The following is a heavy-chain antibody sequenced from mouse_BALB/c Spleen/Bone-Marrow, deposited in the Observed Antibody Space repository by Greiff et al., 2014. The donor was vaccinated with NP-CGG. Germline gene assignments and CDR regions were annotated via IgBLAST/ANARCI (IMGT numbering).Heavy chain of an antibody. Sequence: EVQLQQSGPGLVKPSQSLSLTCTVPGYSITSDYAWNWIRQFPGNKLEWMGYISYRGSTSYNPSLKSRISITRDTSKNQFFLQLNSVTTEDTATYYCASPSWFAYWGQGTLVTVSA. CDR3: ASPSWFAY. V-gene: IGHV3-2*02. CDR2: ISYRGST. CDR1: GYSITSDYA. J-gene: IGHJ3*01.